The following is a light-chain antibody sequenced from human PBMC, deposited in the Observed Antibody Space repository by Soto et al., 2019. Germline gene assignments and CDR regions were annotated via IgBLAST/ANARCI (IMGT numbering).Light chain of an antibody. V-gene: IGKV3-15*01. CDR1: QSVSSK. Sequence: EIVMTQSPATLSVSPGERATLSCRASQSVSSKLAWYQQKPGQAPRLLIYGASTRATGIPARFSGSGSGTEFTLTISSLQSEDFAVYYCQQYNNWPGTFGQGTKVDIK. CDR3: QQYNNWPGT. J-gene: IGKJ1*01. CDR2: GAS.